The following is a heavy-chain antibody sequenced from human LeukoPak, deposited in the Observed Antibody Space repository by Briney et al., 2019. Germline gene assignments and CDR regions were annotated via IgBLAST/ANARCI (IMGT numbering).Heavy chain of an antibody. Sequence: SETLSLTCAVYGGSFSGYYWSWIRQPPGKGMEWIGEINHSGSTNYNPSLKSRVTISVDTYKNQFSLKLSSVTAADTAVYYCATGRPSYYYDSSGYEFDPWGQGTLVTVSS. V-gene: IGHV4-34*01. J-gene: IGHJ5*02. CDR3: ATGRPSYYYDSSGYEFDP. D-gene: IGHD3-22*01. CDR1: GGSFSGYY. CDR2: INHSGST.